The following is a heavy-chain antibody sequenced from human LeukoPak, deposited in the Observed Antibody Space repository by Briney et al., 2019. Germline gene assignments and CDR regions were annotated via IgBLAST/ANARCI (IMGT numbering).Heavy chain of an antibody. CDR2: IIPIFGTA. CDR1: GGTFSSYA. V-gene: IGHV1-69*13. J-gene: IGHJ5*02. CDR3: ASHCSGGSCYSGWFDP. D-gene: IGHD2-15*01. Sequence: ASVKVSCKASGGTFSSYAISWVRRAPGQGLEWMGGIIPIFGTANYAQKFQGRVTITADESTSTAYMELSSLRSEDTAVYYCASHCSGGSCYSGWFDPWGQGTLVTVSS.